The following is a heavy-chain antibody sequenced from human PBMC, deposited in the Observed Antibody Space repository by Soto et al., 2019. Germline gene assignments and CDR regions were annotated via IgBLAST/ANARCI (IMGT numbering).Heavy chain of an antibody. CDR2: INANNGNT. Sequence: ASVKVSCKASGYTFTGYYMHWVRQAPGQRLEWMGWINANNGNTKYSQKFQGRVTITRDTSASTAYMELSSLSSEDTAVYYCARVLMTGYYSDYWGQGTLVTVSS. V-gene: IGHV1-3*01. D-gene: IGHD3-9*01. CDR3: ARVLMTGYYSDY. J-gene: IGHJ4*02. CDR1: GYTFTGYY.